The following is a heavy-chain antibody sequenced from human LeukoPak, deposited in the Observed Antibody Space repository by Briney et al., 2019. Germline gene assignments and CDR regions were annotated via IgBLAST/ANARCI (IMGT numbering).Heavy chain of an antibody. V-gene: IGHV3-30*09. J-gene: IGHJ6*02. Sequence: GRSLRLSCAASGFTFSSYAMHWVRQAPGKGLEWVAVISYDGSNKYYADSVKGRFAISRDNSKNTLYLQMNSLRAEDTAVYYCARMITIFGVVEAPYGMDVWGQGTTVTVSS. CDR1: GFTFSSYA. D-gene: IGHD3-3*01. CDR2: ISYDGSNK. CDR3: ARMITIFGVVEAPYGMDV.